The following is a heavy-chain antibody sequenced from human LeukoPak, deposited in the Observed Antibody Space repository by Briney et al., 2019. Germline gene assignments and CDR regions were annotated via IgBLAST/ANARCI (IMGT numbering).Heavy chain of an antibody. CDR2: ISSSGSTI. Sequence: PGGSLRLSCAASGFTFSSYEMNWVRQAPGKGLEWVSYISSSGSTIYYADSVKGRFTISRDNAKNSLYLQMNSLRAEDTTVYYCARDTGDIHTTYYYGMDVWGQGTTVTVSS. D-gene: IGHD1-26*01. V-gene: IGHV3-48*03. CDR3: ARDTGDIHTTYYYGMDV. CDR1: GFTFSSYE. J-gene: IGHJ6*02.